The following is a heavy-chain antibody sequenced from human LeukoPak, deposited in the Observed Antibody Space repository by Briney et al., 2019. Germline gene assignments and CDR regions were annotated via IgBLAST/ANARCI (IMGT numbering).Heavy chain of an antibody. V-gene: IGHV4-34*01. CDR1: SGSFSGFY. CDR3: ARGRWLDNY. J-gene: IGHJ4*02. D-gene: IGHD6-19*01. CDR2: INHSGST. Sequence: SETLSLTCAVYSGSFSGFYWTWIRQPPGKGLEWIGEINHSGSTNYNASLKSRVTISVDTSTNQFSLEMSSVTAADTAVYYCARGRWLDNYWGRGTPVTVSS.